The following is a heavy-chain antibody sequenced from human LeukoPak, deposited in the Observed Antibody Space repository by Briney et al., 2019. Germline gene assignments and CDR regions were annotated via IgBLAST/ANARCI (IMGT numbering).Heavy chain of an antibody. V-gene: IGHV4-34*01. D-gene: IGHD3-16*01. CDR1: GGSFSGYY. J-gene: IGHJ3*02. CDR3: ARLRVIFWGFDI. CDR2: INHSGST. Sequence: SETLSLTCAVYGGSFSGYYWSWIRQPPGKGLEWIGEINHSGSTNYNPSLKSRVTKSVDTSKNQFSLKLSSVTAADTAVYYCARLRVIFWGFDIWGQGTMDTVSS.